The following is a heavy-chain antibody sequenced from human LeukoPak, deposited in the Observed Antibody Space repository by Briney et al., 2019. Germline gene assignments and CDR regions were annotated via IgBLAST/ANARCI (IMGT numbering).Heavy chain of an antibody. CDR2: INPNSGGT. CDR3: ARTRSSWQPKSAFDI. CDR1: GYTFTGYY. J-gene: IGHJ3*02. Sequence: ASVKVPCKASGYTFTGYYMHWVRQAPGQGLEWMGWINPNSGGTNYAQKFQGRVTMTRDTPISTAYMELSRLRSDDTAVYYCARTRSSWQPKSAFDIWGQGTMVTVSS. V-gene: IGHV1-2*02. D-gene: IGHD6-13*01.